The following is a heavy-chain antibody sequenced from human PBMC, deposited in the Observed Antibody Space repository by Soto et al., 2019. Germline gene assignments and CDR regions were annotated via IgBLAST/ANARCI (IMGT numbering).Heavy chain of an antibody. D-gene: IGHD5-18*01. V-gene: IGHV1-69*01. J-gene: IGHJ4*02. CDR3: AAGDSSDTGDH. Sequence: QVQLVQSGAEVKKPGSSVKVSCKASGDTLSTYAISWVRQVPGQRLEWMGGTTPIIGTIDYAQKFQGRVTINADESTATSYMELRSLRSEDTAVYYCAAGDSSDTGDHWGQGTLVPVSS. CDR2: TTPIIGTI. CDR1: GDTLSTYA.